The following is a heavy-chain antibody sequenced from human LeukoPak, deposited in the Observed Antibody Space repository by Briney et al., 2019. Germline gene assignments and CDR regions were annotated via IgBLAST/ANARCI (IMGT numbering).Heavy chain of an antibody. CDR1: GYTFTGYY. J-gene: IGHJ4*02. V-gene: IGHV1-2*02. CDR3: ASSEGYSYGYGY. CDR2: INPNSGGT. D-gene: IGHD5-18*01. Sequence: ASVKVSCKASGYTFTGYYMHWVRQAPGQGLEWMGWINPNSGGTNYAQKFQGRVTMTRDTSISTACMELSRLRSDDTAVYYCASSEGYSYGYGYWGQGTLVTVSS.